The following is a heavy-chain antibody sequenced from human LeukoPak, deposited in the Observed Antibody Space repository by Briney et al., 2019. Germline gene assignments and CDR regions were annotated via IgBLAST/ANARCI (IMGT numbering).Heavy chain of an antibody. CDR1: GGTFSSYA. CDR3: ASSPSHLGTTAAY. J-gene: IGHJ4*02. CDR2: IIPIFGTA. V-gene: IGHV1-69*13. D-gene: IGHD1-7*01. Sequence: GASVKVSCKASGGTFSSYAISWVRQAPGQGLEWMGGIIPIFGTANYAQKFQGRVTITADESTSTAYMELSSLRSEDTAVYYCASSPSHLGTTAAYWGQGTLVTVSS.